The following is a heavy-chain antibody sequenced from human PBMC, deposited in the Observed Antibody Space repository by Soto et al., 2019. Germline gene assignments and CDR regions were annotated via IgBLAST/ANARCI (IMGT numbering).Heavy chain of an antibody. CDR3: ARAKYGDYEVNYYYYYMDV. V-gene: IGHV4-31*03. CDR1: GGSSSSGVYY. J-gene: IGHJ6*03. D-gene: IGHD4-17*01. Sequence: SETLSLTCTVSGGSSSSGVYYWSWIRQHPGKGLEWIGYIYYSGSTYYNPSLKSRVTISVDTSKNQFSLKLSSVTAADTAVYYCARAKYGDYEVNYYYYYMDVWGKGTTVTVSS. CDR2: IYYSGST.